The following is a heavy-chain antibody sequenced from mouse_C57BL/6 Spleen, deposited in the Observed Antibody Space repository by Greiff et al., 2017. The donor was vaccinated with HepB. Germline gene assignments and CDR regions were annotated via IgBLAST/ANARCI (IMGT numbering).Heavy chain of an antibody. D-gene: IGHD1-1*01. CDR3: ARRGIYYYGSSSYYYAMDY. V-gene: IGHV1-72*01. Sequence: QSCKASGYTFTSYWMHWVKQRPGRGLEWIGRIDPNSGGTKYNEKFKSKATLTVDKPSSTAYMQLSSLTSEDSAVYYCARRGIYYYGSSSYYYAMDYWGQGTSVTVSS. J-gene: IGHJ4*01. CDR1: GYTFTSYW. CDR2: IDPNSGGT.